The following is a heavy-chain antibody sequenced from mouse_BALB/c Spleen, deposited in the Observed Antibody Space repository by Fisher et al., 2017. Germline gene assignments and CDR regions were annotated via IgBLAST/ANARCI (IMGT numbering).Heavy chain of an antibody. D-gene: IGHD3-1*01. V-gene: IGHV5-12-1*01. CDR3: ARHSSGAMDY. Sequence: RFTISRDNAKNTLYLQMSSLKSEDTAMYYCARHSSGAMDYWGQGTSVTVTS. J-gene: IGHJ4*01.